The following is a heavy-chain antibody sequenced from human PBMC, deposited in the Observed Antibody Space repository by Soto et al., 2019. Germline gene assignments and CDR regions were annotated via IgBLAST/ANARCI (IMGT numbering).Heavy chain of an antibody. Sequence: PGGSLRLSCAASGFTFSSYAMSWVRQAPGKGLEWVSVISGSGGSTYYADSVKGRFSISRDNSKNTLYLQMNSLRAEDTALYYCAKDLAYDSGTYYYGYFDCWGQGTLVTVSS. CDR1: GFTFSSYA. V-gene: IGHV3-23*01. CDR2: ISGSGGST. J-gene: IGHJ4*02. CDR3: AKDLAYDSGTYYYGYFDC. D-gene: IGHD3-22*01.